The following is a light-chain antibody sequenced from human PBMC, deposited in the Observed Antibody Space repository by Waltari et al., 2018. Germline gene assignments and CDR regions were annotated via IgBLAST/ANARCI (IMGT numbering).Light chain of an antibody. CDR1: NRDVGAYKY. J-gene: IGLJ3*02. V-gene: IGLV2-14*03. CDR2: DVI. Sequence: QSALTQPASVSGSPGQSITISCTGTNRDVGAYKYVSWYQQNQGKATKLIIFDVIRRPSWLSYRFSGSKSGSTASLTISELQAGDEADYYCSSYTTSATWVFGGGTRVAVL. CDR3: SSYTTSATWV.